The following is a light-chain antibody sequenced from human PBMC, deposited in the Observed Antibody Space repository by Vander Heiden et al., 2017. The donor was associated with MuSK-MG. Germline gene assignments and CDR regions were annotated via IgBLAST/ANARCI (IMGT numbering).Light chain of an antibody. CDR3: KQHKSYPRT. Sequence: DIQFTQSPSSLSARVGDRVTITRRPSQGINSYLAWYQQKPGKAPKILIYAGSTLPSGVPSRFSGSGSGTEFTLTISRLQTEDFGTYYCKQHKSYPRTCGQGTKLEIK. CDR1: QGINSY. J-gene: IGKJ2*01. V-gene: IGKV1-9*01. CDR2: AGS.